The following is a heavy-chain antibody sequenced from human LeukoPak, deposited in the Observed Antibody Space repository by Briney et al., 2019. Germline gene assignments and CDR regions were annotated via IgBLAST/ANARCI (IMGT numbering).Heavy chain of an antibody. V-gene: IGHV3-74*01. CDR1: GFTFSSYG. J-gene: IGHJ4*02. CDR2: INRDGSTP. CDR3: ARDFYTGHY. D-gene: IGHD3-16*01. Sequence: GGSLRLSCAASGFTFSSYGMHWVRQAPGKGLVWVSGINRDGSTPIYADSVKGRFTISRDNANNTLYLQMNSLRAEDTAVYYCARDFYTGHYWGQGTLVTVSS.